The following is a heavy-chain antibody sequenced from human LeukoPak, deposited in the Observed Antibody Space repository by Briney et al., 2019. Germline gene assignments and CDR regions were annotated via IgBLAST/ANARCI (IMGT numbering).Heavy chain of an antibody. J-gene: IGHJ4*02. CDR3: ARDDGYNLVEGY. D-gene: IGHD5-24*01. CDR1: GGTFSSYA. V-gene: IGHV1-69*05. CDR2: IIPIFGTA. Sequence: SVKVSCKASGGTFSSYAISWVREAPGQGLEWMGRIIPIFGTANYAQKFQGRVTITTDESTSTAYMELSGLRSEDTAVYYCARDDGYNLVEGYWGQGTLVTASP.